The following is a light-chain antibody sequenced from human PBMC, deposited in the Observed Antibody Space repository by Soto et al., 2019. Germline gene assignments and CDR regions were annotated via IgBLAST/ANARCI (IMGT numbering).Light chain of an antibody. V-gene: IGKV1-12*01. J-gene: IGKJ3*01. CDR3: QQADTFPFT. Sequence: IQMTQSPSSVSASLGDRVTITCRASQDISSLLAWYQHKPGKAPKLLIYAATTLQSGVPSRFSGSESGTEFTLTISSLQPDDFATYYCQQADTFPFTFGPGTKVDMK. CDR2: AAT. CDR1: QDISSL.